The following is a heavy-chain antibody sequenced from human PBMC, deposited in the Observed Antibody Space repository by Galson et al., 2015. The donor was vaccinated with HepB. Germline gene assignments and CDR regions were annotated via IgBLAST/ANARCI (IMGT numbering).Heavy chain of an antibody. Sequence: SESLSLTCTVSAGSISSSYWSWIRQPPGKGREWLGYIYYSGSTNYNPSLKSRVTLSVEMSKNQFSLKLSSVTAADTAVDYCARLGTYDFWSGLGGIDVWGQGTPVTVSS. J-gene: IGHJ6*02. D-gene: IGHD3-3*01. CDR3: ARLGTYDFWSGLGGIDV. CDR2: IYYSGST. V-gene: IGHV4-59*01. CDR1: AGSISSSY.